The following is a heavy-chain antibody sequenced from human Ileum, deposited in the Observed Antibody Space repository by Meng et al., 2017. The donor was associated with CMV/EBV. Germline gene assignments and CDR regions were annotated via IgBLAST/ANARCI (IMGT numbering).Heavy chain of an antibody. CDR1: GFTFSRYA. D-gene: IGHD3-10*01. J-gene: IGHJ4*02. CDR3: ATPAMDPPTMGDY. CDR2: MSFDGGNI. Sequence: GGSLRLSCAASGFTFSRYAMHWVRQAQGKGLEWVALMSFDGGNIQYTDSLKGRFTISRDNAKNSLYLQMNSLRVEDTAVYYCATPAMDPPTMGDYWGQGTLVTVSS. V-gene: IGHV3-30-3*01.